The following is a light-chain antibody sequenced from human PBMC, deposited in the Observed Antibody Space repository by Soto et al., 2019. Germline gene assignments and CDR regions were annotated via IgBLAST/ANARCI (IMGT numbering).Light chain of an antibody. V-gene: IGKV3-11*01. CDR3: QQRSNWPREIT. J-gene: IGKJ5*01. Sequence: EIVLTQSPVTLSRSPGERATLSCRASQTVSSYFAWYQQKPGQAPRLLIYDASNRATGIPARLSGSGSGKDFTLTLSSLEPEDFAVYYCQQRSNWPREITFGQGTRLEIK. CDR1: QTVSSY. CDR2: DAS.